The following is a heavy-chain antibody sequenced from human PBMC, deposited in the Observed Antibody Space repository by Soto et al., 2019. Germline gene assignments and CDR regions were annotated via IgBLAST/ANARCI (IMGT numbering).Heavy chain of an antibody. CDR2: INAGNGNT. CDR3: ARTLGGWTDC. CDR1: GYTFTSYA. D-gene: IGHD6-19*01. V-gene: IGHV1-3*01. J-gene: IGHJ4*02. Sequence: QVQLVQSGAEVKKPGASVKVSCKASGYTFTSYAMHWVRQAPGQRLEWMGWINAGNGNTKYSQKFQGRVTITRETTASTAYMELSGLRTEETALYYCARTLGGWTDCWGQGTLVTVSS.